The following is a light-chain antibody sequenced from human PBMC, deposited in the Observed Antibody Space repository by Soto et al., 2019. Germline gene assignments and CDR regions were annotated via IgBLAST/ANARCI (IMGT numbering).Light chain of an antibody. Sequence: QSALTQPASVSGSPGQSITISCTGTSSDIGGYNYVSWYQQHPGKVPKLMIFEVSNRPSGVSYRFSGSKSGNTASLTISGLQAEDEADYYCSSYTSSSTLVFGGGTKLTVL. V-gene: IGLV2-14*01. CDR1: SSDIGGYNY. CDR2: EVS. CDR3: SSYTSSSTLV. J-gene: IGLJ3*02.